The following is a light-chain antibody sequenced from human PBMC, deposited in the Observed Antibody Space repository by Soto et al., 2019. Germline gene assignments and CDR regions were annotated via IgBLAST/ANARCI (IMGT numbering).Light chain of an antibody. V-gene: IGKV1-5*02. CDR3: QQYHIYSGT. CDR1: QTISAW. Sequence: DILINEPPSSLSDSVLDSVILITRGQQTISAWLAWNQQKRGXXPXVXXYDASSWQSGVPSRCSGSGSGTEFTLPINSLQPEDFATYYGQQYHIYSGTFGQGTKVDIK. J-gene: IGKJ1*01. CDR2: DAS.